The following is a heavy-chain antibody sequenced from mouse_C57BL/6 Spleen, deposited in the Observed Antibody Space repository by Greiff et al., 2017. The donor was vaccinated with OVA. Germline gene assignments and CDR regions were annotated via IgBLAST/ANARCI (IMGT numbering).Heavy chain of an antibody. CDR3: ARGYDYDVPYYYAMDY. D-gene: IGHD2-4*01. CDR1: GYSITSGYY. V-gene: IGHV3-6*01. Sequence: VQLQQSGPGLVKPSQSLSLTCSVTGYSITSGYYWNWIRQFPGNKLEWMGYISYDGSNNYNPSLKNRISITRDTSKNQFFLKLNSVTTEDTATYYCARGYDYDVPYYYAMDYWGQGTSVTVSS. J-gene: IGHJ4*01. CDR2: ISYDGSN.